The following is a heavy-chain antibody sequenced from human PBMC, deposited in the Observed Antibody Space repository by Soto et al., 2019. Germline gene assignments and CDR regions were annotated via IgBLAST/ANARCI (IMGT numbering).Heavy chain of an antibody. CDR3: GGDSSGYYYPDVLDI. Sequence: HPGGSLRLSCAASGFTFSSYSMNWVRQAPGKGLEWVSYISSSSSTIYYAGSVKGRFTISRDNAKNSLYLQMNSLRDEDTAVYYCGGDSSGYYYPDVLDIWGQGTMVTVSS. D-gene: IGHD3-22*01. V-gene: IGHV3-48*02. CDR2: ISSSSSTI. CDR1: GFTFSSYS. J-gene: IGHJ3*02.